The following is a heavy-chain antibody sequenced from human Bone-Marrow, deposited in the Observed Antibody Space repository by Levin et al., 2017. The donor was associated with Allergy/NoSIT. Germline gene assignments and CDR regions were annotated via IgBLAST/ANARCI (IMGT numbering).Heavy chain of an antibody. D-gene: IGHD3-16*02. Sequence: PSETLSLTCAVYGGSFSGYYWSWIRQPPGKGLEWIGEINHSGSTNYNPSLKSRVTISVDTSKNQFSLKLSSVTAADTAVYYCARGLFGGVIVPFDYWGQGTLVTVSS. CDR3: ARGLFGGVIVPFDY. CDR2: INHSGST. V-gene: IGHV4-34*01. J-gene: IGHJ4*02. CDR1: GGSFSGYY.